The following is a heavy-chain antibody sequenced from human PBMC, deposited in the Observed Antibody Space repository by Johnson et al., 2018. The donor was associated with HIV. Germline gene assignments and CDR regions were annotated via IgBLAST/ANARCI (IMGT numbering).Heavy chain of an antibody. CDR1: GFTFSSYA. V-gene: IGHV3-23*04. CDR3: AKEDEWLRLGSAFDI. D-gene: IGHD5-12*01. Sequence: VQLVESGGGLVQPGRSLRLSCAASGFTFSSYAMSWVRQAPGKGLEWVSVISGNGGTTYYADSVKGRFTISRDNSKNTLYLQMNSLRAEDTAVYYCAKEDEWLRLGSAFDIWGHGTMVTVSS. CDR2: ISGNGGTT. J-gene: IGHJ3*02.